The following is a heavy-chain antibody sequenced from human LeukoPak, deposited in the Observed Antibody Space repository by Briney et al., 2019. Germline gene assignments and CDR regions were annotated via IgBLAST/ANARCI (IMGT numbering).Heavy chain of an antibody. J-gene: IGHJ5*02. CDR2: ITCNSGRI. V-gene: IGHV3-9*01. CDR1: GFTFDDYA. D-gene: IGHD3-10*01. CDR3: AKDGSYYNRYTLHGWFDP. Sequence: GGSLRLSCAASGFTFDDYAMHWVRQAPGKGLEWVSTITCNSGRIDYADSVKGRFTISRDNAKNSLYLQMNSLRAEDTALYYYAKDGSYYNRYTLHGWFDPWGQGTLVTVSS.